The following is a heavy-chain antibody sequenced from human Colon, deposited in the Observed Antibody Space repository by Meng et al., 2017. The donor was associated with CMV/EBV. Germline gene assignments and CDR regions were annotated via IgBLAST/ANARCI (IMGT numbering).Heavy chain of an antibody. CDR3: AHRMGRIAARVFDY. CDR1: GFSLSTSGVG. J-gene: IGHJ4*02. V-gene: IGHV2-5*02. D-gene: IGHD6-6*01. Sequence: LQQSGPTLSNPPPTLTQTCTFSGFSLSTSGVGVGWIRQPPGKALEWLALIYWDDDKRYSPSLKSRLTITKDTSKNQVVLTMTNMDPVDTATYYCAHRMGRIAARVFDYWGQGTLVTVSS. CDR2: IYWDDDK.